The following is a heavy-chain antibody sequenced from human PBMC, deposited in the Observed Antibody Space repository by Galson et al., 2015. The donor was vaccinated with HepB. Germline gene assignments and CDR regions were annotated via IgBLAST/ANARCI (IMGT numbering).Heavy chain of an antibody. D-gene: IGHD1-26*01. V-gene: IGHV3-21*01. CDR3: ARAGVGATPDAFNI. Sequence: SLRLSCAASGFTFSSYSMNWVRQAPGKGLEWVSSISSSSSYIYYADSVKGRFTISRDNAKNSLYLQMNSLRAEDTAVYYCARAGVGATPDAFNIWGQGTMVTVSS. CDR2: ISSSSSYI. CDR1: GFTFSSYS. J-gene: IGHJ3*02.